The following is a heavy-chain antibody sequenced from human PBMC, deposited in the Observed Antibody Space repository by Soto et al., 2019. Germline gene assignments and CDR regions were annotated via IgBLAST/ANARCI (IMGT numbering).Heavy chain of an antibody. J-gene: IGHJ5*02. CDR2: IYYSGST. CDR1: GGSISSSSYY. V-gene: IGHV4-39*02. D-gene: IGHD4-17*01. Sequence: PSETLSLTCTVSGGSISSSSYYWGWIRQPPGKGLEWIGSIYYSGSTYYNPSLKSRVTISVDTSKNQFSLKLSSVTAADTAVYYCARDNPNTYGGNSDWFDPWGQGTLVTVSS. CDR3: ARDNPNTYGGNSDWFDP.